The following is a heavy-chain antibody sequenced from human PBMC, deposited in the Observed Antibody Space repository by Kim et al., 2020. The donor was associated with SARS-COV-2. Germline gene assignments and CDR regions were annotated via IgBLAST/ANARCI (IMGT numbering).Heavy chain of an antibody. CDR1: GFTFSDYY. CDR2: SRNKRNRYTT. Sequence: GGSLRLSCAASGFTFSDYYMDWVRQAPGKGLEWVGRSRNKRNRYTTEYAASVKGRFTISRDDSKNLLYLQMNSLRIEDTAMYYCGRDLEIGDWGRGTLVTVSS. V-gene: IGHV3-72*01. J-gene: IGHJ4*02. D-gene: IGHD3-3*01. CDR3: GRDLEIGD.